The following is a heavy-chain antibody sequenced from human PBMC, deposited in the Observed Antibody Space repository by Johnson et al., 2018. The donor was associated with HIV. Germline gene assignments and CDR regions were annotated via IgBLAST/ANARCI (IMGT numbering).Heavy chain of an antibody. J-gene: IGHJ3*02. CDR2: ISYDGSNK. CDR3: ARERTYVDTAMVDAFDI. D-gene: IGHD5-18*01. CDR1: GFTFSSYA. V-gene: IGHV3-30-3*01. Sequence: QVQLVESGGGVVQPGRSLRLSCAASGFTFSSYAMHWVRQAPGKGLEWVAVISYDGSNKYYADSVKGRFTISRDNSKNTLYLQMNSLRAEDTAVYYCARERTYVDTAMVDAFDIWGQGTRVTVSS.